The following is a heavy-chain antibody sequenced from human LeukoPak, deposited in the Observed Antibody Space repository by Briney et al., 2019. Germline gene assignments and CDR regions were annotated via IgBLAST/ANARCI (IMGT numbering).Heavy chain of an antibody. V-gene: IGHV4-59*08. CDR3: ARHGTTYSSSGGNFIGY. D-gene: IGHD6-13*01. CDR1: GGSISSYY. Sequence: PSETLSLTCTVSGGSISSYYWSWIRQPPGKGLEWIGYIYYSGSTNYNPSLKSRVTISVDTSKNQFSLKLSSVTAADTAVYYCARHGTTYSSSGGNFIGYWGQGTLVTVSS. J-gene: IGHJ4*02. CDR2: IYYSGST.